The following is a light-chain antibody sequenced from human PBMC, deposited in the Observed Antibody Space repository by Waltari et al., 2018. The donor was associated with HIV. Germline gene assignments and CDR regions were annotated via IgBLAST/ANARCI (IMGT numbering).Light chain of an antibody. Sequence: DIQLTQSPSFMSASLGDRVTITCRASQGISSSLAWYQQKPGKAPKLLIYAASTLHSGVPSRFSGSGSGTEFTLTISSLQPEDFVTYSCQQLNSYPFTFGPGTKVDIK. CDR3: QQLNSYPFT. J-gene: IGKJ3*01. CDR1: QGISSS. V-gene: IGKV1-9*01. CDR2: AAS.